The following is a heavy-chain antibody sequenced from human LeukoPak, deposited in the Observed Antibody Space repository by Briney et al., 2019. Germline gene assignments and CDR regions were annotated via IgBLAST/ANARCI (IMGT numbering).Heavy chain of an antibody. V-gene: IGHV4-4*07. CDR1: GGSISIYY. Sequence: SETLSLTCTVSGGSISIYYWSWIRQPAGKGLEWIGRIYTSGSTNYNPSLKSRVTMSVDTSKNQFSLKLSSVTAADTAVYYCARVEAVVGATTEGGYYFDYWGQGTLVTVSS. J-gene: IGHJ4*02. CDR3: ARVEAVVGATTEGGYYFDY. CDR2: IYTSGST. D-gene: IGHD1-26*01.